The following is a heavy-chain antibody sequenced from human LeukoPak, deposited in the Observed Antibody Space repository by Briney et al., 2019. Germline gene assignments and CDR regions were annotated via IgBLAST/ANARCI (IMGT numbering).Heavy chain of an antibody. D-gene: IGHD2-8*01. CDR2: IRRDGDDK. J-gene: IGHJ4*02. Sequence: GGSLRLSCAASGFTFSSYGMHWVRQAPDKGLEWVAFIRRDGDDKYYADSVKGRFTTSRDNSKKELCLQMNSLRAEDTAVYYCAKSGGRNDFEHWGQGTLVTVSS. CDR1: GFTFSSYG. V-gene: IGHV3-30*02. CDR3: AKSGGRNDFEH.